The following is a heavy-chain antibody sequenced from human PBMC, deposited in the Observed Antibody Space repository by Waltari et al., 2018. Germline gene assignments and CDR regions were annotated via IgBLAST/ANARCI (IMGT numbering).Heavy chain of an antibody. J-gene: IGHJ4*02. V-gene: IGHV4-38-2*02. Sequence: QVQLQESGPGLVKPSETLSLTCAVSGYSISSGYYWGWIRQPPGKGLEWIGSIYHSGSTYYNPSLKSRVTISVDTSKNQFSLKLSSVTAADTAVYYCAREKLYEHHWDYWGQGTLVTVSS. CDR2: IYHSGST. CDR3: AREKLYEHHWDY. D-gene: IGHD1-1*01. CDR1: GYSISSGYY.